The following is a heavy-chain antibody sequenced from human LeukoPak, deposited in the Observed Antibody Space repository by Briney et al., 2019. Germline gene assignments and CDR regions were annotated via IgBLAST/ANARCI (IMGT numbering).Heavy chain of an antibody. D-gene: IGHD6-19*01. CDR3: ARGSSSGFELDY. J-gene: IGHJ4*02. V-gene: IGHV3-53*01. CDR1: GFTVSSNY. CDR2: IYSTGST. Sequence: PGGSLRLSCAASGFTVSSNYMSWVRQPPGKGLEWVSVIYSTGSTYYAASVKGRFTISGDNSKSTLYLQMNSLRGEDTAVYYCARGSSSGFELDYWGQGTLVTVSS.